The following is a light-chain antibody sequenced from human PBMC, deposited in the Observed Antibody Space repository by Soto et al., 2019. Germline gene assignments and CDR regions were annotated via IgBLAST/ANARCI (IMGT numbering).Light chain of an antibody. CDR1: QSLLYNSDNKNY. Sequence: DIVMTQSPDSLAVSLGERATINCKSSQSLLYNSDNKNYLAWFQQKPGQPPRLLIYWASTRESGVPDRFSGSGSGTDFTLTSSSLQAEDVAVYYCQQYYSTPRTFGQGTKVEIK. J-gene: IGKJ1*01. CDR3: QQYYSTPRT. CDR2: WAS. V-gene: IGKV4-1*01.